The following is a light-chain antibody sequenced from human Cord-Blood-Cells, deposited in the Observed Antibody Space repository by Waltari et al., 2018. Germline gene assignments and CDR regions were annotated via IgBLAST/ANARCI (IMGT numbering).Light chain of an antibody. V-gene: IGKV3-20*01. J-gene: IGKJ4*01. CDR1: QSVSSSY. Sequence: EIVLTQSPGTPSLSPGERATLSCRASQSVSSSYLAWYKQKPGQAPRLLIYGASSRATGIPDRFSGSGSGTDFTLTISRLEPEDFAVYYCQQYGSSPLTFGGGTKVEIK. CDR2: GAS. CDR3: QQYGSSPLT.